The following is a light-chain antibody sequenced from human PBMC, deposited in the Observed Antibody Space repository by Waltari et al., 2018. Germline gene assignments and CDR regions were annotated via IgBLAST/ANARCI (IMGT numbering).Light chain of an antibody. J-gene: IGLJ3*02. V-gene: IGLV1-44*01. Sequence: QSVLTQPPSASGTPGQRVTISCSGTRSTTGSNSVNRYQHLPGAAPQLLIYIDNERPSGVPDRFSGSKSGSSATLAISGLQSEDEADYYCSSWDDSLKGPLFGGGTKLTVL. CDR1: RSTTGSNS. CDR3: SSWDDSLKGPL. CDR2: IDN.